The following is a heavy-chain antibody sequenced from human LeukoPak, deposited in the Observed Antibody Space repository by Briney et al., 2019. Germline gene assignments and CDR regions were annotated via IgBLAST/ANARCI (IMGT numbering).Heavy chain of an antibody. CDR3: AKDFSSQSIAVAGRPCYYYYGMDV. CDR1: GFTFSRYA. CDR2: ISGSGGST. D-gene: IGHD6-19*01. Sequence: GGSLRLSCAASGFTFSRYAMSWVRQAPGKGLEWVSAISGSGGSTYYADSVKGRFTISRDNSKNTLYLQMNSLRAEDTAVYYCAKDFSSQSIAVAGRPCYYYYGMDVWGKGTTVTVSS. V-gene: IGHV3-23*01. J-gene: IGHJ6*04.